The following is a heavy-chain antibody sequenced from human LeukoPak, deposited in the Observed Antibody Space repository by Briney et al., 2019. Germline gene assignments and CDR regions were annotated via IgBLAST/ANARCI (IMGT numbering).Heavy chain of an antibody. CDR1: GGSFSGYY. J-gene: IGHJ3*02. CDR2: INHSGST. V-gene: IGHV4-34*01. D-gene: IGHD3-16*02. CDR3: ARGSPRSRDAFDI. Sequence: NTSETLSLTCAVYGGSFSGYYWSWIRQPPGKGLEWIGEINHSGSTNYNPSLKSRVTISVDTSKNQFSLKLSSVTAADTAVYYCARGSPRSRDAFDIWGQGTMVTVSS.